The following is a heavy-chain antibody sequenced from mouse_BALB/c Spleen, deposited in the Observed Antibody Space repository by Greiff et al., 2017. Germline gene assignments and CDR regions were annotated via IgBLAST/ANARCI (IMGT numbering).Heavy chain of an antibody. V-gene: IGHV7-3*02. CDR1: GFTFTDYY. CDR2: IRNKANGYTT. CDR3: ARDMRGY. Sequence: EVKLMESGGGLVQPGGSLRLSCATSGFTFTDYYMSWVRQPPGKALEWLGFIRNKANGYTTEYSASVKGRFTISRDNSQSILYLHMNTLRAEDSATYYCARDMRGYWGQGTSVTVSS. J-gene: IGHJ4*01.